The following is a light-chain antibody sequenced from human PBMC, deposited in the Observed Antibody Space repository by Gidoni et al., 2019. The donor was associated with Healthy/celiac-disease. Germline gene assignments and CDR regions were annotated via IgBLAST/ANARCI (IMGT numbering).Light chain of an antibody. CDR2: DAS. V-gene: IGKV3-11*01. CDR3: QQRSNWPLT. Sequence: EIVLTQSPATLSLSPGARSTLSCRARQRVSSYLAWYQQKPGQAPRLLIYDASNRATCIPARFSGSGSGTDFTPTISSLEPEDFAVYYYQQRSNWPLTFGGGTKVEIK. CDR1: QRVSSY. J-gene: IGKJ4*01.